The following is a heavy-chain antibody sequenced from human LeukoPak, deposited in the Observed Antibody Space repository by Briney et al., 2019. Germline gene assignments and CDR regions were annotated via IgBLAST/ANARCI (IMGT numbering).Heavy chain of an antibody. Sequence: GASVKVSCKASGYTFTSYGISWVQQAPGQGLEWMGGIIPIFGTANYAQKFQGRVTITTDESTSTAYMELSSLRSEDTAVYYCARDHLSSPEGSNAFDIWGQGTMVTVSS. CDR2: IIPIFGTA. D-gene: IGHD3-10*01. CDR1: GYTFTSYG. V-gene: IGHV1-69*05. J-gene: IGHJ3*02. CDR3: ARDHLSSPEGSNAFDI.